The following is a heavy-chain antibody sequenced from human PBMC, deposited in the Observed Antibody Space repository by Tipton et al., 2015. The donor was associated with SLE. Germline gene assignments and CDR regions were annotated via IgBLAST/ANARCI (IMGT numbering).Heavy chain of an antibody. V-gene: IGHV4-59*11. Sequence: TLSLTCTVSGGSISSHYWSWIRQPPGKGLEWIGYIYYSGSTNYNPSLKSRVTISVDTSKNQFSLKLSSVTAADTAVYYCARGGRSGWYSAFDIWGQGTMVTVSS. CDR3: ARGGRSGWYSAFDI. J-gene: IGHJ3*02. CDR1: GGSISSHY. CDR2: IYYSGST. D-gene: IGHD6-19*01.